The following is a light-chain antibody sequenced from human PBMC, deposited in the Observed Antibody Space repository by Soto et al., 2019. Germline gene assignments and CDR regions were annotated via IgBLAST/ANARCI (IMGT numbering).Light chain of an antibody. V-gene: IGLV4-69*01. CDR1: SGHSNYA. CDR3: QTGGSGIVV. CDR2: LNSDGSH. Sequence: QLVLTQSPSASASLGASVKLTCTLSSGHSNYAIAWHQQQSEKGPRYLMKLNSDGSHSKGDGIPDRFSGSSSGAERYLTIASHQSEDEADYGCQTGGSGIVVFGGGTKPTLL. J-gene: IGLJ2*01.